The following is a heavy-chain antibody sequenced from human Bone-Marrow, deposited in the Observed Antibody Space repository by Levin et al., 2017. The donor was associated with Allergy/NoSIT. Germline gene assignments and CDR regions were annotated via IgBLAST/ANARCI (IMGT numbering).Heavy chain of an antibody. V-gene: IGHV2-5*02. CDR2: IYWDDDK. D-gene: IGHD3-3*01. J-gene: IGHJ4*02. CDR3: GYQRFSNPPLY. Sequence: SGPTLVKPTQTLTLTCSCSGFSPRTTGVGVGWIRQPPGKALEWLALIYWDDDKRYSPSLKNRLTISKDTSKNQVVLTLTDVDPVDTGTYYCGYQRFSNPPLYWGQGTLVTVSS. CDR1: GFSPRTTGVG.